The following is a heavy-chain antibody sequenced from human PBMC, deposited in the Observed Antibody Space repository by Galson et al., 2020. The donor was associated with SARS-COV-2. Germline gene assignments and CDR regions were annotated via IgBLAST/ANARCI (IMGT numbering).Heavy chain of an antibody. CDR3: ASDRGIVAVAGTLDY. CDR2: ISGSGGST. V-gene: IGHV3-23*01. Sequence: GGSLRLSCAASGFTFSSYAMSWVRQAPGKGLEWVSAISGSGGSTYYADSVKGRFTISRDNSKNTLYLQMNSLRAEDTAVYYCASDRGIVAVAGTLDYWGQGALVTVSS. D-gene: IGHD6-19*01. CDR1: GFTFSSYA. J-gene: IGHJ4*02.